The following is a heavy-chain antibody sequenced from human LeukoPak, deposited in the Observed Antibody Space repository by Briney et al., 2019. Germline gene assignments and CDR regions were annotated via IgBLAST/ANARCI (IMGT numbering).Heavy chain of an antibody. J-gene: IGHJ4*02. Sequence: PGGSLRLSCAASGFTFSNAWMNWVRQAPGKGLLWVSRINTDGSSTTYADSVKGRFTISRDNAMNTLYLQMNSLRAKDTDVYYCATQAGITIFGRYFDYWGQGTLVTVSS. CDR1: GFTFSNAW. CDR2: INTDGSST. V-gene: IGHV3-74*01. CDR3: ATQAGITIFGRYFDY. D-gene: IGHD3-3*01.